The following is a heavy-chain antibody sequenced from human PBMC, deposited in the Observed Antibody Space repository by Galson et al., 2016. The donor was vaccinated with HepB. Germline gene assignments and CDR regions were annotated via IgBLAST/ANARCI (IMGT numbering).Heavy chain of an antibody. J-gene: IGHJ4*02. D-gene: IGHD6-19*01. CDR1: GFTFDDYA. CDR3: AKGFPGRAVPKPLTD. Sequence: SLRLSCAASGFTFDDYAMDWVRQAPGKGLEWVSAITWSGDSICYADSVRGRFTISRDNAKNSLYLQMNSLRPEDTALYYCAKGFPGRAVPKPLTDWGQGTLVTVSS. V-gene: IGHV3-9*01. CDR2: ITWSGDSI.